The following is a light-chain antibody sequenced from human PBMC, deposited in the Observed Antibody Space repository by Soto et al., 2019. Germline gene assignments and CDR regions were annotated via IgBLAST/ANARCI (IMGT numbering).Light chain of an antibody. CDR2: SNN. CDR3: AAWDDSLNAYVV. J-gene: IGLJ2*01. CDR1: SSSIGSNT. V-gene: IGLV1-44*01. Sequence: QSVLTQPPSASGTPGQRVTISCSGSSSSIGSNTVNWYQQLPGTAPKLLIYSNNQRPSGVPVRFSGSKSGTSASLAISRLQSEDEADYYCAAWDDSLNAYVVFGGGTKVTVL.